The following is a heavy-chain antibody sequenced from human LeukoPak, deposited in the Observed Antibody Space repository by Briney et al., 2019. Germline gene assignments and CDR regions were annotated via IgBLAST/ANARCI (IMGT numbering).Heavy chain of an antibody. CDR1: GFSFSSHS. CDR2: ISSTSNDI. V-gene: IGHV3-21*04. CDR3: AKGGPSRSSWPLYYYYYYMDV. Sequence: VGSLRLSCAASGFSFSSHSMNWVRQAPGKGLERVSYISSTSNDIYYADFVEGRFTISRDNSKNTLYLQMNSLRAEDTAVYYCAKGGPSRSSWPLYYYYYYMDVWGKGTTVTVSS. J-gene: IGHJ6*03. D-gene: IGHD6-13*01.